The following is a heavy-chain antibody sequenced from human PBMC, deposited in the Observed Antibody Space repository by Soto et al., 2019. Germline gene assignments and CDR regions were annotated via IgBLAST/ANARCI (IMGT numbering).Heavy chain of an antibody. CDR1: GYTFTNYG. CDR2: INPNSGHT. J-gene: IGHJ5*02. D-gene: IGHD3-22*01. CDR3: ARGQVVNFDNWFDP. V-gene: IGHV1-18*01. Sequence: QIQLLQSGAEVKKPGTSVKVSCKASGYTFTNYGIIWVRQAPGQGLEWMGWINPNSGHTNYAQNLQDRATMTTDTSTNTAYMELRSLRSDDTAVYFCARGQVVNFDNWFDPWGQGTLVTDSS.